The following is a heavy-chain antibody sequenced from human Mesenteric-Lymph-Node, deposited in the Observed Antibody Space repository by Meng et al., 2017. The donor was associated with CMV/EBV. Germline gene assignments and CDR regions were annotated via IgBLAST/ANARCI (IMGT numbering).Heavy chain of an antibody. V-gene: IGHV3-23*01. CDR3: ARITMVVFVVSTWGFDS. CDR2: IRGDGALT. J-gene: IGHJ5*01. D-gene: IGHD3-10*01. Sequence: MRRVRQAPGKGLEWVSTIRGDGALTYYSESVKGRFTISRDNSMNTLYLQMNSLRAEDTAIYYCARITMVVFVVSTWGFDSWAQGTLVTVSS.